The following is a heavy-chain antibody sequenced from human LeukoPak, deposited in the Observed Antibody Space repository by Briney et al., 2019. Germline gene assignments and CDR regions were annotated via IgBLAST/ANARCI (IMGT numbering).Heavy chain of an antibody. V-gene: IGHV3-48*04. CDR2: ISASSSVR. J-gene: IGHJ4*02. CDR3: ARDRGGSYSEIDY. Sequence: PGGSLRLTCPASGFTFNSYSLNWVRQAPGTGLEWVSFISASSSVRYYADSVKGRFTISRDNAKNSLYLQMSSLRAEDTAVYYCARDRGGSYSEIDYWGQGTLVTVSS. CDR1: GFTFNSYS. D-gene: IGHD1-26*01.